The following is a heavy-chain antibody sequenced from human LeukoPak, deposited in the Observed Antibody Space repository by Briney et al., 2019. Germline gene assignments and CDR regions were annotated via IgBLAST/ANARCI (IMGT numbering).Heavy chain of an antibody. CDR2: ISGSGGST. CDR3: AIGPGGFVQYYFDY. CDR1: GFTFSSYA. D-gene: IGHD4-11*01. Sequence: PGGSLRLSCAASGFTFSSYAMSWVRQAPGKGLEWVSAISGSGGSTYYADSVKGRFTISRDNSKNTLYLQMNSLRAEDTAVYYCAIGPGGFVQYYFDYWGQGTLVTVSS. V-gene: IGHV3-23*01. J-gene: IGHJ4*02.